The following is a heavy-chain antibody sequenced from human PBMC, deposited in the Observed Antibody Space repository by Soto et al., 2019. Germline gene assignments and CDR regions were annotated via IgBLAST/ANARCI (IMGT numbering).Heavy chain of an antibody. CDR3: ARDWEYYDSSGRMDV. V-gene: IGHV3-30-3*01. J-gene: IGHJ6*02. CDR2: ISYDGSNK. D-gene: IGHD3-22*01. CDR1: GFTFSSYA. Sequence: SLRLSCAASGFTFSSYAMHWVRQAPGKGLEWVAVISYDGSNKYYADSVKGRFTISRDNSKNTLYLQMNSLRAEDTAVYYCARDWEYYDSSGRMDVWGQGTTVTVSS.